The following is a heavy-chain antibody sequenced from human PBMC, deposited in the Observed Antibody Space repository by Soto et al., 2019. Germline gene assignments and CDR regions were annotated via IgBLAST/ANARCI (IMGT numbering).Heavy chain of an antibody. Sequence: ASVKVSCKASGYMFISYGINWVRQAPGQGLEWMGWISTYNANTKYAQNLQGRVTMTTDTSTSTAYMEMRSLRSDDTAVYYCARDLDGSGSYYTDYWGPGTLVTVSS. CDR1: GYMFISYG. V-gene: IGHV1-18*01. J-gene: IGHJ4*02. CDR3: ARDLDGSGSYYTDY. CDR2: ISTYNANT. D-gene: IGHD3-10*01.